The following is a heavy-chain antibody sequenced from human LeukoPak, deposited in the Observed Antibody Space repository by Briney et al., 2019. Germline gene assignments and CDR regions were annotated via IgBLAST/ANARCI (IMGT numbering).Heavy chain of an antibody. V-gene: IGHV3-9*01. CDR1: GFTFNDYA. Sequence: GGSLRLSCVTSGFTFNDYAMHWVRQAPGKGLEWVSSISWNSASIGYADSVRGRFTISRDNSKNTLYLQMNSLRAEDTAVYYCAKDLSPYYDFWSGPDYWGQGTLVTVSS. CDR3: AKDLSPYYDFWSGPDY. CDR2: ISWNSASI. J-gene: IGHJ4*02. D-gene: IGHD3-3*01.